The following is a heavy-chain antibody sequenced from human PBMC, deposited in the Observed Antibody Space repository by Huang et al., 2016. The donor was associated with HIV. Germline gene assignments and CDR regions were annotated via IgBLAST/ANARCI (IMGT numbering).Heavy chain of an antibody. J-gene: IGHJ6*02. D-gene: IGHD4-17*01. Sequence: EVQLVQSGAEVKKPGESLKISCKGSGYSFTGYWIGWVRQMPGKGLEWRGIIYVGDSDTRYSPSFQGQVTISADKSISTAYLQWSSLKASDTAMYYCARGRDDYGGLLGMDVWGQGTTVTVSS. CDR2: IYVGDSDT. CDR1: GYSFTGYW. V-gene: IGHV5-51*01. CDR3: ARGRDDYGGLLGMDV.